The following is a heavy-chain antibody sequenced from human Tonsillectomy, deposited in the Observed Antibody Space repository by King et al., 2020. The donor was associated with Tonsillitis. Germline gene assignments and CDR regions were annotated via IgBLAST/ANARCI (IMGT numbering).Heavy chain of an antibody. J-gene: IGHJ5*02. V-gene: IGHV1-2*02. Sequence: VQLVQSGAEVKKPGASVKVSCKASGYTFTGYYMHWVRQAPGQGLEWMGWINPNSGGTNYAQKFQGRVTMTRDTSISTAYMELSRLRSDDTAVYYCARGPGYSGYGTHNWSDPWGQGTLVTVSS. CDR3: ARGPGYSGYGTHNWSDP. CDR1: GYTFTGYY. D-gene: IGHD5-12*01. CDR2: INPNSGGT.